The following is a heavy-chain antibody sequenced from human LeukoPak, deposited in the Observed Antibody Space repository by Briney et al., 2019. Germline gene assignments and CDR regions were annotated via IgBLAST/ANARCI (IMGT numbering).Heavy chain of an antibody. D-gene: IGHD4-17*01. CDR3: TKDPNGDYVGAFDP. CDR2: ITGNHGPT. V-gene: IGHV3-23*01. CDR1: GFTFRSFA. Sequence: GGSLRLSCAASGFTFRSFAMTWVRHAPGKGLEWVASITGNHGPTYNTDSVKDRSTISRDNSQNTLYLQMDSLRAEDTAVYYCTKDPNGDYVGAFDPWGQGTLVTVSS. J-gene: IGHJ5*02.